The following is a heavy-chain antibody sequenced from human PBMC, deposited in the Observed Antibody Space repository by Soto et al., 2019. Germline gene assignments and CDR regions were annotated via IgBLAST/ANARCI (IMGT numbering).Heavy chain of an antibody. D-gene: IGHD3-22*01. J-gene: IGHJ5*02. CDR2: IYYSGST. V-gene: IGHV4-39*01. CDR3: AGEYYYDSSGVITAANWFDP. Sequence: TSETLSLTCTVSGGSISSSSYYWGWIRQPPGKGLEWIGSIYYSGSTYYNPSLKSRVTISVDTSKNQFSLKLSSVTAADTAVYYCAGEYYYDSSGVITAANWFDPWGQGTLVTVSS. CDR1: GGSISSSSYY.